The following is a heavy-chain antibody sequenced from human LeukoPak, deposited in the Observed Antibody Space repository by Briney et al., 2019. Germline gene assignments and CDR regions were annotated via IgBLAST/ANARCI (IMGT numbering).Heavy chain of an antibody. CDR2: INPNSGGT. CDR1: GYIFTDYY. CDR3: ARDREGYYDILTGYYGVGAFDI. Sequence: ASVQVSFQASGYIFTDYYMHWVRQAPGQELGWMGRINPNSGGTNYAQKFQGRVTMTRDTSISTAYMELSRLRSDDTAVYYCARDREGYYDILTGYYGVGAFDIWGQGTMVTVSS. J-gene: IGHJ3*02. V-gene: IGHV1/OR15-1*04. D-gene: IGHD3-9*01.